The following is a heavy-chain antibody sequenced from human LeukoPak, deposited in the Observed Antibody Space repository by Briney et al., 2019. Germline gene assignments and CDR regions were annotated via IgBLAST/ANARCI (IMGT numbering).Heavy chain of an antibody. CDR2: ISPSGAST. CDR1: GYTFTGYF. D-gene: IGHD3-3*01. V-gene: IGHV1-46*01. CDR3: ARLRAYDFWSGYSPVGLDY. Sequence: ASVKVSCKASGYTFTGYFIHWVRQAPGQGPEWMGVISPSGASTTYAQTFQGRVTLTRDMSTSTVYMELSSLRSDDTAVYYCARLRAYDFWSGYSPVGLDYWGQGTLVTVSS. J-gene: IGHJ4*02.